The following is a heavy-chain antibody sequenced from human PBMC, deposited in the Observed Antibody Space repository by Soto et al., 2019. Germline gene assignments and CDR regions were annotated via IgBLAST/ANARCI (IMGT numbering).Heavy chain of an antibody. J-gene: IGHJ6*02. V-gene: IGHV1-8*01. Sequence: ASVKVSCKASGYTFTSYDINWVRQATGQGLEWMGWMNPNSGNTGYAQKFQGRVTMTRNTSISTAYMELSSLRSEDTAVYYCARGGWTEPYYYYGMDVWGQGTMVTVSS. CDR1: GYTFTSYD. CDR3: ARGGWTEPYYYYGMDV. D-gene: IGHD2-15*01. CDR2: MNPNSGNT.